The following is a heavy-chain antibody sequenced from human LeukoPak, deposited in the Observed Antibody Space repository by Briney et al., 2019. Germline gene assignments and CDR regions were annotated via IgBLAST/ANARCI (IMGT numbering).Heavy chain of an antibody. CDR2: TSGYNGDT. CDR3: ATASPSINPLNY. V-gene: IGHV1-18*01. J-gene: IGHJ4*02. Sequence: ASVTVSCKASGYTFTSYGITWVRQAPGQGLEWMGWTSGYNGDTNYAQKFRGRLTVTTDTSTSTAYMELRSLRSDDTAVYYCATASPSINPLNYWGQGTLVAVSS. CDR1: GYTFTSYG. D-gene: IGHD1-14*01.